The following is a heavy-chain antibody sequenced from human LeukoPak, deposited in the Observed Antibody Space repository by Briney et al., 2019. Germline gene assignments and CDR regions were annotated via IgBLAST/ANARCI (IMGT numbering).Heavy chain of an antibody. J-gene: IGHJ4*02. D-gene: IGHD3-10*01. CDR1: GGSISSTSYN. Sequence: PSETLSLTCTVSGGSISSTSYNWSWIRQPPGKGLEWIGEINHSGSTNYNPSLKSRVTISVDTSKNQFSLKLSSVTAADTAVYYCARRRVIRWFGEPEEDWGQGTLVTVSS. V-gene: IGHV4-39*07. CDR3: ARRRVIRWFGEPEED. CDR2: INHSGST.